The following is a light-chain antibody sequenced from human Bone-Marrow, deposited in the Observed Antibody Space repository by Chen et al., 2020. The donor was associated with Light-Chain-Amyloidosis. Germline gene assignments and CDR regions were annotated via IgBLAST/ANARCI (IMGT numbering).Light chain of an antibody. CDR2: DDT. V-gene: IGLV3-21*03. CDR1: NIGSKT. Sequence: SYVLTQPPSVSVAPGKTASFTCGGNNIGSKTVHWYQQKPGQAPVLVVYDDTHRPSGIPERFFGSNSGNTATLTISGVEAGDEADYYCQVGDSIRDHSVVFGGGTKLTVL. J-gene: IGLJ2*01. CDR3: QVGDSIRDHSVV.